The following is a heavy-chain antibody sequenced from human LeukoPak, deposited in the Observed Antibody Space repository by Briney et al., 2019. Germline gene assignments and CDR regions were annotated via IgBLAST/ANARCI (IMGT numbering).Heavy chain of an antibody. Sequence: GGSLRLSCAASGFTFSSYAMSWVRQAPGKGLEWVAAISGSGGSTYYADSVKGRFTISRDNSKNTLYLQMNSLRAEDTAVYYCAKPRGIYYYGWGSYDLDAFDIWGQGTMVTVSS. J-gene: IGHJ3*02. CDR1: GFTFSSYA. CDR2: ISGSGGST. CDR3: AKPRGIYYYGWGSYDLDAFDI. D-gene: IGHD3-10*01. V-gene: IGHV3-23*01.